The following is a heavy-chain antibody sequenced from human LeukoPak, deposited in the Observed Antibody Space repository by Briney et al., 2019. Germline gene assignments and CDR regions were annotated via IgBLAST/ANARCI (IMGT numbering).Heavy chain of an antibody. V-gene: IGHV3-23*01. CDR2: MSSSDDGR. Sequence: GGSLRLSCATSGFSFSSYAMSWVRQAPGKGLEWVSAMSSSDDGRYYAASVRGRFTISRDTSRSTLYLQMNSLRAEDTAVYYCARVKWLSAAGTEGNFDYWGQGTLVTVSS. CDR3: ARVKWLSAAGTEGNFDY. CDR1: GFSFSSYA. J-gene: IGHJ4*02. D-gene: IGHD6-13*01.